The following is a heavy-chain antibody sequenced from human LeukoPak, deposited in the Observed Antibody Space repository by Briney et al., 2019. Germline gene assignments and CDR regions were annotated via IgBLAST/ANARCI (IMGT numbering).Heavy chain of an antibody. V-gene: IGHV5-51*01. Sequence: PGASLKISFKTSGYSFTTYWIGWVRPMPGKGLEWMGIIYPGDSNTKYSPSFQGQVTISADKSINTAYLQWSSLKASDTAMYYCARHIDYGNYNNWFDPWGQGTLVTVSS. CDR2: IYPGDSNT. J-gene: IGHJ5*02. CDR3: ARHIDYGNYNNWFDP. D-gene: IGHD4-11*01. CDR1: GYSFTTYW.